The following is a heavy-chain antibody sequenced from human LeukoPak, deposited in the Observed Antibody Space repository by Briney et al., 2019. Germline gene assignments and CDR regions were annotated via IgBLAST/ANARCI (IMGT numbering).Heavy chain of an antibody. V-gene: IGHV1-24*01. CDR2: FDPEDGET. CDR3: ATPYCSGGSCYSLDY. Sequence: GASVTVSCKVSGYTLTELSMHWVRQAPGKGREWMGGFDPEDGETIYAQKFQGRVTMTEDTSTDTAYMELSSLRSEDTAVYYCATPYCSGGSCYSLDYWGQGTLVTVSS. D-gene: IGHD2-15*01. J-gene: IGHJ4*02. CDR1: GYTLTELS.